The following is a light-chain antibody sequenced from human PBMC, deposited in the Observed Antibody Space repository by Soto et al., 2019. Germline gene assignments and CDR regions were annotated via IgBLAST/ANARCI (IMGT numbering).Light chain of an antibody. CDR3: QQYNSYSAT. CDR2: DAS. J-gene: IGKJ1*01. V-gene: IGKV1-5*01. Sequence: DIQMTQSPSTLSASVGDGVTITCRASQSISIWLAWYQQKPGKAPKLLIYDASSLKSGVPSRFSGSGSGTEFTLTISSLQPDDFATYFCQQYNSYSATFGQGTKVDIK. CDR1: QSISIW.